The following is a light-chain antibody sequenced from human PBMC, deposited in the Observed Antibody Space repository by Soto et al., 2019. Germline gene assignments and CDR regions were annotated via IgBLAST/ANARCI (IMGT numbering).Light chain of an antibody. J-gene: IGKJ3*01. V-gene: IGKV3-20*01. CDR1: QSVSSTY. CDR2: GAS. CDR3: QQYANSPLT. Sequence: EIVLTQSPGTLSLSPGEGATLSCRASQSVSSTYLAWYQQRPGQAPRLLIYGASSRATGIPDRFSGSGSGTDFTLTISRLEPEDFAVYYCQQYANSPLTFGPGTKLEIK.